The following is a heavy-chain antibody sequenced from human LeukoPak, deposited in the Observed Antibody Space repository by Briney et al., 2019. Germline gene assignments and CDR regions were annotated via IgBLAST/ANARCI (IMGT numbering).Heavy chain of an antibody. V-gene: IGHV5-51*01. CDR1: GYSFTSYW. J-gene: IGHJ4*02. CDR3: ARPRCSSTSCYGNFDY. Sequence: GESLKIFCKGSGYSFTSYWIGWVRQMPGKGLEWMGIIYPGDSDTRYSPSFQGQVTISADKSISTAYLQWSSLTASDTAMYYCARPRCSSTSCYGNFDYWGQGTLVTVSS. D-gene: IGHD2-2*01. CDR2: IYPGDSDT.